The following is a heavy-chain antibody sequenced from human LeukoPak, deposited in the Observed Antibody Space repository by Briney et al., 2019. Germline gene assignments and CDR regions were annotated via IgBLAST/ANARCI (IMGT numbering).Heavy chain of an antibody. Sequence: GGSLRLSCAASGFIVGSNYMSWVRQAPGKGLEWVSIIYRGGSTNNADSVKCRFTISRDTSKNTLYLQMNSLRAEDTAVYYCARLSANSSAYFFDYWGQGTLVTVSS. J-gene: IGHJ4*02. CDR3: ARLSANSSAYFFDY. D-gene: IGHD3-22*01. CDR1: GFIVGSNY. CDR2: IYRGGST. V-gene: IGHV3-66*04.